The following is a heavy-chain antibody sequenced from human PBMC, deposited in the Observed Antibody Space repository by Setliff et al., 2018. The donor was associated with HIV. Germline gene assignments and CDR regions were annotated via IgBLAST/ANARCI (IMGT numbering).Heavy chain of an antibody. V-gene: IGHV5-10-1*01. D-gene: IGHD3-3*01. J-gene: IGHJ6*03. CDR3: ARGFSGDYVFTGYMDV. CDR1: GYSFTSYW. CDR2: IDPSDSYT. Sequence: GESLKISCKGSGYSFTSYWISWVRQMPGKGLEWMGRIDPSDSYTNYSPSFQGHVTISADKSISTAYLQWSSLKASDTAMYYCARGFSGDYVFTGYMDVWGKGTKVTVSS.